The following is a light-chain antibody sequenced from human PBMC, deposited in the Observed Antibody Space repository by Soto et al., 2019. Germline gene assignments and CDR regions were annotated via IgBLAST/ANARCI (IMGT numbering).Light chain of an antibody. Sequence: DIQMTQSPSSLSASVGDEVTITCRASQGINNYLAWYQQRPGKVPKLLIYAASTLQSGVPSRFSGSGSGTDFALTISSLQSEDVASYYCQNYNSAPLTFGGGTKVEIK. CDR1: QGINNY. J-gene: IGKJ4*01. CDR2: AAS. V-gene: IGKV1-27*01. CDR3: QNYNSAPLT.